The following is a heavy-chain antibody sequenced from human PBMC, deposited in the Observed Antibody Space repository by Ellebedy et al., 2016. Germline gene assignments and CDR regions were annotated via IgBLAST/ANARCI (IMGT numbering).Heavy chain of an antibody. V-gene: IGHV1-69*10. CDR1: GGTFSSYA. D-gene: IGHD6-13*01. CDR2: INAGNGNT. J-gene: IGHJ6*02. Sequence: ASVKVSCKASGGTFSSYAISWVRQAPGQGLEWMGWINAGNGNTKYSQKFQGRVTITADKSTSTAYMELSSLRSEDTAVYYCARDKVGGSSWYLGGYYYYYGMDVWGQGTTVTVSS. CDR3: ARDKVGGSSWYLGGYYYYYGMDV.